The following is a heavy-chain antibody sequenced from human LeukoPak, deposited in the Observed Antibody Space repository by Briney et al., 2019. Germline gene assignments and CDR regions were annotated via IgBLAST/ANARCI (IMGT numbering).Heavy chain of an antibody. J-gene: IGHJ4*02. CDR2: IYYSGST. V-gene: IGHV4-39*01. D-gene: IGHD3-3*01. CDR3: ARGSQFTIFGVVTPLDY. CDR1: GGSISISSYY. Sequence: SETLSLTCTVSGGSISISSYYWGWIRQPPGKGLEWIGSIYYSGSTYYNPSLKSRVTISVDTSKNQFSLKLSSVTAADTAVYYCARGSQFTIFGVVTPLDYWGQGTLVTVSS.